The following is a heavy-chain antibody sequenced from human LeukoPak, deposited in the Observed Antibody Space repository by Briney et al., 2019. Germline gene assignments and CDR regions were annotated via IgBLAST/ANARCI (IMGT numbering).Heavy chain of an antibody. CDR1: GFTFSDYY. J-gene: IGHJ4*02. CDR2: ISSSGSTI. V-gene: IGHV3-11*01. D-gene: IGHD4-17*01. CDR3: ARFRLTVTTYAHLDY. Sequence: GGSLRLSCAASGFTFSDYYMSWIRQAPGKGLEWVSYISSSGSTIDYADSVKGRFTISRDNAKNSLYLQMNSLRAEDTAVYYCARFRLTVTTYAHLDYWGQGTLVTVPS.